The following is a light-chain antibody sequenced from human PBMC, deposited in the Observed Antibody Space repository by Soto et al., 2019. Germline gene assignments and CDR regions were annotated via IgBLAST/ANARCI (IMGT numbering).Light chain of an antibody. CDR2: EVS. Sequence: QSALTQPPSASGSPGQSVTISCTGTSSDVGAYNYVSWYQRHPGKAPKLLIYEVSKRPSGVPDRFSGSKSGTSASLAISGLQSEDEADYYCAAWDDSLNGWVFGGGTKLTVL. V-gene: IGLV2-8*01. CDR1: SSDVGAYNY. CDR3: AAWDDSLNGWV. J-gene: IGLJ3*02.